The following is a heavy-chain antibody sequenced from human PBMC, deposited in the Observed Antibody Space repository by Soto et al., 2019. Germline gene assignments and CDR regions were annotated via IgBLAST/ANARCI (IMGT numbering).Heavy chain of an antibody. V-gene: IGHV3-21*01. CDR1: GFTFSSYS. Sequence: GGSLRLSCAASGFTFSSYSMNWVRQAPGKGLEWVSSISSSSSYIYYADSVKGRFTISRDNAKNSLYLQMNSLRAEDTAVYYCARGDYYDSSGYYYYYGMDVWGQGTTVTVSS. CDR3: ARGDYYDSSGYYYYYGMDV. J-gene: IGHJ6*02. D-gene: IGHD3-22*01. CDR2: ISSSSSYI.